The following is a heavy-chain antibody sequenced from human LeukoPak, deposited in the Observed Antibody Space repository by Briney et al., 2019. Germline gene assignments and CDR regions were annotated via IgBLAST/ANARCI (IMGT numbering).Heavy chain of an antibody. CDR1: GFAFSSHW. V-gene: IGHV3-74*01. CDR3: AKSDGSGPDH. D-gene: IGHD3-22*01. CDR2: INNAGTII. J-gene: IGHJ4*02. Sequence: GGSLRLSCAGSGFAFSSHWMHWVRQGPGKGPEWVSRINNAGTIISYADSVKGRFTISKDNAKNTLYLQMNSLRAEDTAVYYCAKSDGSGPDHWGQGALVTVSS.